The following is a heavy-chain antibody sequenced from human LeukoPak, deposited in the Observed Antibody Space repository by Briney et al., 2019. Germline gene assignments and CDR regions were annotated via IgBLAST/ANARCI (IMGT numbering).Heavy chain of an antibody. CDR3: ARPISSGWFFDY. D-gene: IGHD6-19*01. CDR2: ISAYNGNT. J-gene: IGHJ4*02. CDR1: GYTFTSCG. V-gene: IGHV1-18*04. Sequence: ASVKVSCKASGYTFTSCGISWVRQAPGQGLEWMGWISAYNGNTNYAQKLQGRVTMTTDTSTSTAYMELRSLRSDDTAVYYCARPISSGWFFDYWGQGTLVTVSS.